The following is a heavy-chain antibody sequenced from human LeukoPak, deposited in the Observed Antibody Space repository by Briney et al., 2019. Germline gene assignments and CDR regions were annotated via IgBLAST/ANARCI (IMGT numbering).Heavy chain of an antibody. D-gene: IGHD3-3*01. CDR1: GGSISSYY. V-gene: IGHV4-4*09. CDR3: ASGIFGVVISHYYYYMDV. CDR2: IYTSGST. J-gene: IGHJ6*03. Sequence: PSETLSLTCTVSGGSISSYYWSWIRQPPGKGLEWIGYIYTSGSTNYNPSLKSRVTISVDTSKNQFSLKLSSVTAADTAVYYCASGIFGVVISHYYYYMDVWGKGTTVTVSS.